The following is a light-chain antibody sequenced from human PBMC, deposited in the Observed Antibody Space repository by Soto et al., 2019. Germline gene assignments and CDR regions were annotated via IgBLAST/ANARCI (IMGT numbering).Light chain of an antibody. Sequence: EIVMTQSPATLSVSPGERATLSCRASQSVSSNLVWYQQKPGQVPRVLIYGASTRATGIPARFSGSGSGTDFTLTISSLEPEDFGVFYCQQRFDWPKITFGQGTRLEI. V-gene: IGKV3-15*01. CDR3: QQRFDWPKIT. CDR2: GAS. J-gene: IGKJ5*01. CDR1: QSVSSN.